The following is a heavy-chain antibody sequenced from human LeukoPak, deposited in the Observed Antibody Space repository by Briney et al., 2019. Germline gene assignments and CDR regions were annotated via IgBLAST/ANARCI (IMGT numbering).Heavy chain of an antibody. Sequence: SETLSLTCNVSGGSISSGDYYWSWIRQPAGKALEWIGRIYASGSTNYNPSLKSRVTISVDTSKNQFSLKLSSVTAADTAVYYCARGGLKYSYGNDAFDIWGQGTMVTVSS. V-gene: IGHV4-61*02. CDR2: IYASGST. D-gene: IGHD5-18*01. CDR3: ARGGLKYSYGNDAFDI. CDR1: GGSISSGDYY. J-gene: IGHJ3*02.